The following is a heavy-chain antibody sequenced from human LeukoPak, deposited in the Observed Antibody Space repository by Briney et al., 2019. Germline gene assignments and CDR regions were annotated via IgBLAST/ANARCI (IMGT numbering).Heavy chain of an antibody. D-gene: IGHD5-18*01. CDR3: ARDRVFVDTAIVSPVQYFDY. CDR1: GYTFTSYG. Sequence: ASVKVSCKTSGYTFTSYGIGWVRQAPGQGLEWMAWIYNGNTNYAQNLQGRVTVTTDTSTTTAYMELRSLRSDDTAVYYCARDRVFVDTAIVSPVQYFDYWGQGTLVTVSS. J-gene: IGHJ4*02. V-gene: IGHV1-18*01. CDR2: IYNGNT.